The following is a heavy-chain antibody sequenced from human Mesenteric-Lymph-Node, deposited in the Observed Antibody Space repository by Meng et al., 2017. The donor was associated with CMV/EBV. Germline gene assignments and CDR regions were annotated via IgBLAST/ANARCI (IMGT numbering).Heavy chain of an antibody. Sequence: SISSGGYYWSWIRQHPGKGLEWIGHIYFTGNTYYNPSLKSRVTISVDTSKNQFSLQLRSVTAADTAVYYCARVYYYDSSGRYYFDYWGQGTLVTVSS. D-gene: IGHD3-22*01. CDR1: SISSGGYY. CDR3: ARVYYYDSSGRYYFDY. J-gene: IGHJ4*02. V-gene: IGHV4-31*02. CDR2: IYFTGNT.